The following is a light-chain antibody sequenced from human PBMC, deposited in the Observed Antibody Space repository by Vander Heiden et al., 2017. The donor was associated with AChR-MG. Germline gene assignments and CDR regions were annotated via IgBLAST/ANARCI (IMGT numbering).Light chain of an antibody. CDR3: AAWDDSLSGRV. V-gene: IGLV1-47*01. CDR1: SSNIGSNY. J-gene: IGLJ3*02. CDR2: RNN. Sequence: QSVLTQPPSASGPPGQRVTISCSGRSSNIGSNYVYWYQQLPGTAPKLLIYRNNPRPSGVPDRFSGSKSGTSASLAISGLRSEDEADYYCAAWDDSLSGRVFGGGTKLTVL.